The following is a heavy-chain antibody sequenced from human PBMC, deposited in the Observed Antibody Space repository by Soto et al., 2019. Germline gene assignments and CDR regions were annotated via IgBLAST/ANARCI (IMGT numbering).Heavy chain of an antibody. D-gene: IGHD3-10*01. Sequence: PSETLSLTCTVSGGSISSSSYYWGWIRQPPGKGLEWIGYIYYRGSTNYNPSLKNQVTKSENTSKNKYSLKLSTVTAADTAVYYCARDPGSGSYYGWFDPWGQGTLVTVS. CDR1: GGSISSSSYY. J-gene: IGHJ5*02. V-gene: IGHV4-61*01. CDR2: IYYRGST. CDR3: ARDPGSGSYYGWFDP.